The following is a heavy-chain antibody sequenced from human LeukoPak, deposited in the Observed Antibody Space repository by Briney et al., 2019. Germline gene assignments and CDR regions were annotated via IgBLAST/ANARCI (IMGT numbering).Heavy chain of an antibody. CDR1: GFTFSNHG. D-gene: IGHD6-6*01. CDR3: AIDRSIAARGSLYYYYGMDV. J-gene: IGHJ6*02. Sequence: GRSLRLSCAVSGFTFSNHGFYWVRQAPGKGLEWVAVISYDGDSRYYADSVKGRFTISRDSSKNTVFLEMNSLRAEDTAIYYCAIDRSIAARGSLYYYYGMDVWGQGTTVTVSS. CDR2: ISYDGDSR. V-gene: IGHV3-30*03.